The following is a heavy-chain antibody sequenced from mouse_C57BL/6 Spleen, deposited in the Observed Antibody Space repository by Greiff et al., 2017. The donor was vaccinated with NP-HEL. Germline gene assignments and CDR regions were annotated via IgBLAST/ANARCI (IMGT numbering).Heavy chain of an antibody. CDR3: ARDGYYRYFDV. Sequence: DVKLQESGPGLVQPSQSLSLTCSVTGYSITSGYYWNWIRQFPGNKLEWMGYISYDGSNNYNPSLKNRISITRDTSKNQFFLKLNSVTTEDTATEYGARDGYYRYFDVWGTGTTVTVSS. J-gene: IGHJ1*03. D-gene: IGHD2-2*01. CDR1: GYSITSGYY. CDR2: ISYDGSN. V-gene: IGHV3-6*01.